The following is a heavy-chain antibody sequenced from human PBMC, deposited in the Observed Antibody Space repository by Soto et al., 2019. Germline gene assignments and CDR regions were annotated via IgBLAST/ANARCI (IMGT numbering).Heavy chain of an antibody. Sequence: SETLSLTCTVSGGSINSGDYYWSWIRQSPGKGLEWIGYIYYSGDTYYNPSLKSRVIISVDKPQNQFSLKLTSVTAADTAIYYCAYSSGWYRHDVWGQGTSVT. J-gene: IGHJ3*01. V-gene: IGHV4-30-4*01. CDR1: GGSINSGDYY. D-gene: IGHD6-19*01. CDR3: AYSSGWYRHDV. CDR2: IYYSGDT.